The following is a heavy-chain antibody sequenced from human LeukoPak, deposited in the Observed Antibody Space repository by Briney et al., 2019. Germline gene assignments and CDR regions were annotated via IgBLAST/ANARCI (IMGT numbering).Heavy chain of an antibody. CDR2: IYYSGGT. J-gene: IGHJ3*02. D-gene: IGHD5-24*01. Sequence: SETLSLTCTVSGGSISSRSYYWGWLRQPPGRGLEWIGSIYYSGGTYYNPSLKSRVTISVDTSKNQFSLKLSSVTAADTAVYYCARAGRRWLQTDAFDIWGQGTMVTVSS. CDR3: ARAGRRWLQTDAFDI. V-gene: IGHV4-39*07. CDR1: GGSISSRSYY.